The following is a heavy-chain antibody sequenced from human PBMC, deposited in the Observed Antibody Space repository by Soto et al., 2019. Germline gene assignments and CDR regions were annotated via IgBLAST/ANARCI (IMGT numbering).Heavy chain of an antibody. CDR3: ASGGSSLNFDS. Sequence: EVQLVESGGGLVQPGGSLRLSCAASGFTFRSYWMQWVRQAPGKGLVWVSWINSDGSSTSYADSVKGRFTISRDNAKYTLYLQMNSLRAEDTAVYYCASGGSSLNFDSWGQGTLVTVSS. J-gene: IGHJ4*02. V-gene: IGHV3-74*01. CDR1: GFTFRSYW. D-gene: IGHD6-6*01. CDR2: INSDGSST.